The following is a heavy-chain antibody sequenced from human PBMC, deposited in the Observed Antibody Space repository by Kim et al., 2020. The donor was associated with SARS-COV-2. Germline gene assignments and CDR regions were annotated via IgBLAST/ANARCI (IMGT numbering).Heavy chain of an antibody. CDR3: GTAPPYGGSYFNCFDP. D-gene: IGHD1-26*01. V-gene: IGHV1-24*01. J-gene: IGHJ5*02. CDR2: FDPEDGET. Sequence: ASVKVSCKVSGYTLTELSMHWVRQAPGKGLEWMGGFDPEDGETIYAQQFQGRVTMTEATSTDTAYMELGSLRSEDTAVYYCGTAPPYGGSYFNCFDPWGQGTL. CDR1: GYTLTELS.